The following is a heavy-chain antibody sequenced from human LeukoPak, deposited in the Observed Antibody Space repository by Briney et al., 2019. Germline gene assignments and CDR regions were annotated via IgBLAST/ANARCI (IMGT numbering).Heavy chain of an antibody. CDR2: IYYSGST. Sequence: SETLSLTCTVSGGSISSSSYYWGWIRQPPGKGLEWIGSIYYSGSTYYNPSLKSRVTISVDTSKNQFSLKLSSVTAADTAVYYCARLNYDILTGSFDYWGQGTLVTVSS. CDR3: ARLNYDILTGSFDY. CDR1: GGSISSSSYY. J-gene: IGHJ4*02. V-gene: IGHV4-39*07. D-gene: IGHD3-9*01.